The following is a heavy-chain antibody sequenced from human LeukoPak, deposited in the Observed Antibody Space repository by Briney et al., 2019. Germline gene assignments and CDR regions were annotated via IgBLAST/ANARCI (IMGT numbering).Heavy chain of an antibody. V-gene: IGHV3-23*01. J-gene: IGHJ4*02. D-gene: IGHD3-3*01. CDR1: GFTFSSYA. Sequence: PGGSLRLSCAASGFTFSSYAMSWVRQAPGKGLEWVSAISGSGGSTYYADSVKGRFTISRDNSKNTLYLQMNSLRAEDTAVYYCAKDQRGFWSGYPVFDYWGQGTLVTVSS. CDR3: AKDQRGFWSGYPVFDY. CDR2: ISGSGGST.